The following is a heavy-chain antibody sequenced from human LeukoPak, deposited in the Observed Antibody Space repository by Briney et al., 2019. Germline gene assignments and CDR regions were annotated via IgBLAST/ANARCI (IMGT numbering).Heavy chain of an antibody. CDR2: INTNTGNP. CDR1: GYTFTSYA. D-gene: IGHD3-3*01. Sequence: ASVKVSCKASGYTFTSYAMNWVRQAPGQGLEWMGWINTNTGNPTYAQGFTGRFVFSLDTSVSTAYLQISSLKAEDTAVYYCARTSTPGYYDFWSGYYMYYYGMDVWGQGTTVTVSS. J-gene: IGHJ6*02. CDR3: ARTSTPGYYDFWSGYYMYYYGMDV. V-gene: IGHV7-4-1*02.